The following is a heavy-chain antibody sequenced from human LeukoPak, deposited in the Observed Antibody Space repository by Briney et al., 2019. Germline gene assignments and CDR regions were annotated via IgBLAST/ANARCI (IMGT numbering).Heavy chain of an antibody. D-gene: IGHD7-27*01. CDR3: ARATGTGDREIFDY. V-gene: IGHV4-59*01. Sequence: PSETLSLTCTVSGGSISSYYWTWIRQPPGKGLEWIGYIYYSGSTNYNPSLKSRVTISVDTSKNQFSLKLSSVTAADTAVYYCARATGTGDREIFDYWGQGTLVTVSS. CDR2: IYYSGST. J-gene: IGHJ4*02. CDR1: GGSISSYY.